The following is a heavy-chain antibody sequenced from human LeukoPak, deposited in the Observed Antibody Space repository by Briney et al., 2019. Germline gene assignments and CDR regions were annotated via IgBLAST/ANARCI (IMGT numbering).Heavy chain of an antibody. J-gene: IGHJ5*02. V-gene: IGHV3-30-3*01. D-gene: IGHD4-17*01. Sequence: GGSLRLSCAASGFTFSRYAMHWVRQAPGKGLEWVAVISYDGSNKYYADSVKGRFTISRDNSKNTLYLQMNSLRAEDTAVYYCARDYGDYAVHWFDPWGQGTLVTVSS. CDR2: ISYDGSNK. CDR3: ARDYGDYAVHWFDP. CDR1: GFTFSRYA.